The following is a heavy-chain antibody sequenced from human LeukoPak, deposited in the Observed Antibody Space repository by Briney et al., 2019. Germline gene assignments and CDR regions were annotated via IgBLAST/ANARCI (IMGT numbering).Heavy chain of an antibody. V-gene: IGHV4-34*01. D-gene: IGHD3-10*01. CDR1: GGSFSGYY. CDR2: IYHSGST. CDR3: ARACGSGSYYRWFDP. Sequence: SETLSLTCAVYGGSFSGYYWSWIRQPPGKGLEWIGYIYHSGSTYYNPSLKSRVTISVDRSKNQFSLKLSSVTAADTAVYYCARACGSGSYYRWFDPWGQGTLVTVSS. J-gene: IGHJ5*02.